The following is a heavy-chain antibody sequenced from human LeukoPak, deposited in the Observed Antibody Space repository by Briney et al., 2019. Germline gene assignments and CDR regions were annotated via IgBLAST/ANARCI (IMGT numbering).Heavy chain of an antibody. CDR3: AKHQLVGPCYFDY. V-gene: IGHV3-23*01. Sequence: PGGSLRLSCAASGFTFSRYAMSWVRQAPGKGLEWVSSISGDRSTTYYADSVKGRFAISRDNSKNTLYLQMNSLRAEDTAVYYCAKHQLVGPCYFDYWGQGTLVTVSS. D-gene: IGHD1-1*01. CDR2: ISGDRSTT. CDR1: GFTFSRYA. J-gene: IGHJ4*02.